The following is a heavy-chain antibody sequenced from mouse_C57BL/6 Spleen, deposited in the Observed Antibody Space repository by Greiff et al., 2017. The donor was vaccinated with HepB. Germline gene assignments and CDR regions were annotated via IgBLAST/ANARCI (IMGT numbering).Heavy chain of an antibody. CDR2: IWSGGST. J-gene: IGHJ1*03. Sequence: VKVVESGPGLVQPSQSLSITCTVSGFSLTSYGVHWVRQSPGKGLEWLGVIWSGGSTDYNAAFISRLSISKDNSKSQVFFKMNSLQADDTAIYYCARNSYSNLHWYFDVWGTGTTVTVSS. V-gene: IGHV2-2*01. CDR1: GFSLTSYG. D-gene: IGHD2-5*01. CDR3: ARNSYSNLHWYFDV.